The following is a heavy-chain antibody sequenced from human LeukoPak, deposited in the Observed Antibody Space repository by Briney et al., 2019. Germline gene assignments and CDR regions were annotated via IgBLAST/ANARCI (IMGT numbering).Heavy chain of an antibody. CDR3: ASHLFPLDCSGGSCYSH. D-gene: IGHD2-15*01. CDR2: ISYDGSNK. Sequence: GGSLRLSCAASGFTFSSYGMHWVRQAPGKGLEWVAVISYDGSNKYYADSVKGRFTISRDNSKNTLYLQMDSLRAEDTAVYYCASHLFPLDCSGGSCYSHWGQGTLVTVSS. V-gene: IGHV3-30*03. CDR1: GFTFSSYG. J-gene: IGHJ4*02.